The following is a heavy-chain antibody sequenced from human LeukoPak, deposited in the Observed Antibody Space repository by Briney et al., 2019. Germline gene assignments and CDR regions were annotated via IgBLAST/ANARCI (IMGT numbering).Heavy chain of an antibody. CDR3: TSNYCSGGSCFYY. Sequence: GGSLRLSCAASGFTFSGSAMHWVRQASGKGLEWVGRIRSKANSYATAYAASVKGRFTISRDDSKNTAYLQMNSLKTEDTAVYYCTSNYCSGGSCFYYWGQGTLVTVSS. CDR2: IRSKANSYAT. D-gene: IGHD2-15*01. V-gene: IGHV3-73*01. J-gene: IGHJ4*02. CDR1: GFTFSGSA.